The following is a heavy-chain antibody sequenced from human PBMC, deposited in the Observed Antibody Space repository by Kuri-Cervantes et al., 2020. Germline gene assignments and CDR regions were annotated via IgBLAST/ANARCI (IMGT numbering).Heavy chain of an antibody. D-gene: IGHD2-2*01. CDR2: IGRDGNEK. Sequence: GGSLRLSCLASGFTFSNYWMSWARLTPGKGLEWVANIGRDGNEKFYVDSVKGRFTISRDNSKNTLYLQMNSLRAEDTAVYYCARDWLRVLVVVPAAMDYWGQGTLVTVSS. V-gene: IGHV3-7*01. CDR3: ARDWLRVLVVVPAAMDY. J-gene: IGHJ4*02. CDR1: GFTFSNYW.